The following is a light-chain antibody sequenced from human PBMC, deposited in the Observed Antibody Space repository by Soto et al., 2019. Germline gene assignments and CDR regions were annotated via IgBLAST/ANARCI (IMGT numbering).Light chain of an antibody. Sequence: EIVLTQSPGTLSLSPGERATLSCRASRSVSSGYLAWYQQKPGQAPRLLIYDASSRATGIPDRFSGSGSGTDFTLTISRLEPEDFAVYYCQQYGSSPRTFGQGTKVDIK. V-gene: IGKV3-20*01. CDR1: RSVSSGY. CDR2: DAS. J-gene: IGKJ1*01. CDR3: QQYGSSPRT.